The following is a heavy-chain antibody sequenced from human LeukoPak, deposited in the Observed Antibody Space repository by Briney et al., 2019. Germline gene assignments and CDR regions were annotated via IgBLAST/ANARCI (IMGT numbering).Heavy chain of an antibody. CDR3: ARERGGQLERFDAFDI. J-gene: IGHJ3*02. V-gene: IGHV4-28*03. CDR1: GYSISSSNW. CDR2: IYYSGST. D-gene: IGHD1-1*01. Sequence: SETLSLTCAVSGYSISSSNWWGWIRQPPGKRLEWIGYIYYSGSTNYNPSLKSRVTISVDTSKNQFSLKLSSVTAADTAVYYCARERGGQLERFDAFDIWGQGTMVTVSS.